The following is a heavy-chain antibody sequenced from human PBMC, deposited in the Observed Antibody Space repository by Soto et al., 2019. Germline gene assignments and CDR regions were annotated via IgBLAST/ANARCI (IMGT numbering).Heavy chain of an antibody. V-gene: IGHV3-48*02. CDR3: ARDFGHGYYLDY. D-gene: IGHD3-3*01. Sequence: GGSLRLSGEASGFAFRNYNMNWVRQAPGKGLEWVSYITDSSDTVHYADSVRGRFTISRDNAESSLYLQMNSLRDEDTAVYFCARDFGHGYYLDYWGRGTLVTVSS. J-gene: IGHJ4*02. CDR1: GFAFRNYN. CDR2: ITDSSDTV.